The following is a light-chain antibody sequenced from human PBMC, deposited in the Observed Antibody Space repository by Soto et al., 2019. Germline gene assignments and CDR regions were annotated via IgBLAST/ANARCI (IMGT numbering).Light chain of an antibody. CDR3: SSYAGSNNFDV. Sequence: QSALTHPPSATRSPGQSLTISCTGTSSEVGGYNYVSWYQQHPGKAPKLMIYEVFKRPSGVPDRFSGSKSGNTASLTVSGLQAEDVADYYCSSYAGSNNFDVFGTGTKVTVL. CDR1: SSEVGGYNY. CDR2: EVF. J-gene: IGLJ1*01. V-gene: IGLV2-8*01.